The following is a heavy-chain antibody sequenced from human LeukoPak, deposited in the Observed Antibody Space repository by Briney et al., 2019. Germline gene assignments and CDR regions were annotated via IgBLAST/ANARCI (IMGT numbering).Heavy chain of an antibody. Sequence: PGGSLRLSCAATGFTLSDHWMHWVRQAPGKGLVWVSRINSDGSSTTYADSVKGRFAISRDNAKNTLYLQLNSLRAEDTAVYYCARAAYYESSGGLDYFDSWGREPWSPSPQ. J-gene: IGHJ4*02. D-gene: IGHD3-22*01. CDR1: GFTLSDHW. CDR2: INSDGSST. CDR3: ARAAYYESSGGLDYFDS. V-gene: IGHV3-74*03.